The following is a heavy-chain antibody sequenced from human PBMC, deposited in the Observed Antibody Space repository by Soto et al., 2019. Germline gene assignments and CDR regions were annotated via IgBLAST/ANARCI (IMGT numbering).Heavy chain of an antibody. J-gene: IGHJ5*02. CDR2: ISGSGGST. V-gene: IGHV3-23*01. Sequence: GGSLRLSCAASGFTFSSYAMSWVRQAPGKGLEWVSAISGSGGSTYYADSVKGRITISRDNSKNTLYLQMNSLRAEDTAVYYCAKGRFPDSSGWSLFDPWGQGTLVTVSS. D-gene: IGHD6-19*01. CDR1: GFTFSSYA. CDR3: AKGRFPDSSGWSLFDP.